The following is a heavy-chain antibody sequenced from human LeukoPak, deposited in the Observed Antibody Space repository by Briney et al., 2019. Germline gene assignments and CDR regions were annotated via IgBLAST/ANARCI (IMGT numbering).Heavy chain of an antibody. D-gene: IGHD4-23*01. V-gene: IGHV4-30-4*07. CDR3: ARGGTTVITPGDY. Sequence: SETLSLTCAVSGDSINNDGYSWSWIRQPPGKGLEWIGYIYYSGSTYYNPSLESRVTISLDTSKHQFSLKLTSVTAADTAVYYCARGGTTVITPGDYWGQGTLVTVSS. CDR1: GDSINNDGYS. J-gene: IGHJ4*02. CDR2: IYYSGST.